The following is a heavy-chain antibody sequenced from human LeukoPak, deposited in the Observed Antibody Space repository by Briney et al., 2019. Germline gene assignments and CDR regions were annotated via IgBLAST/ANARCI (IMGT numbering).Heavy chain of an antibody. Sequence: GASLKISCKGSGYSFTSYWIGWVRQMPGKGLEWMGIIYPGDSDTRHSPSFQGQVTISADKSISTAYLQWSSLKASDTAMYYCARRYCSSTSCYEYFDYRGQGTLVTVSS. CDR1: GYSFTSYW. CDR2: IYPGDSDT. J-gene: IGHJ4*02. CDR3: ARRYCSSTSCYEYFDY. D-gene: IGHD2-2*01. V-gene: IGHV5-51*01.